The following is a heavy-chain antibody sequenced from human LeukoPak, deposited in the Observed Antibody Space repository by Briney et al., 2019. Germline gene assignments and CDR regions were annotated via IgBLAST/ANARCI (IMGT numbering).Heavy chain of an antibody. CDR1: GFTFSSYS. V-gene: IGHV3-15*01. CDR3: TTGGHYFGS. CDR2: IKSKTDGGTT. J-gene: IGHJ4*02. Sequence: SGGSLRLSCAASGFTFSSYSMNWVRQAPGKGLEWLGHIKSKTDGGTTDYPAPVQGRFTISGDDSKNTLYLQMNSLKTEDTAIYYCTTGGHYFGSWGQGTQVTVSS.